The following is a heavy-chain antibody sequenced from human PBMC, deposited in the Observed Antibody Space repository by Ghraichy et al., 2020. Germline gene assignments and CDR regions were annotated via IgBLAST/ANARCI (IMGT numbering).Heavy chain of an antibody. CDR1: GFTVITTY. J-gene: IGHJ6*02. Sequence: GGSLRLSFEASGFTVITTYMTWVRRAQGNGLGWVSTLYGGGSTYYADSVQGRFSVSRDNSKHTLYLQMNSLRAEDQGVYFCASSRSMDVWGQGTTVTVSS. CDR3: ASSRSMDV. CDR2: LYGGGST. V-gene: IGHV3-66*01.